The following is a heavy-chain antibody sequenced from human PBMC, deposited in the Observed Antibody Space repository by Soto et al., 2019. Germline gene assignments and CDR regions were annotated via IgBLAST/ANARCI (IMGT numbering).Heavy chain of an antibody. CDR2: IYYSGST. CDR3: ARDRAWGTTVRYHPLDY. D-gene: IGHD4-17*01. CDR1: GGSISSGDYY. V-gene: IGHV4-30-4*01. Sequence: QVQLQESGPGLVKPSQTLSLTCTVSGGSISSGDYYWRWIRQPPGKGLEWIGYIYYSGSTYYNPSLKSRVTISVDTSKNHFSLQLSSVTAAATAVYYCARDRAWGTTVRYHPLDYWGQGTLVTASS. J-gene: IGHJ4*02.